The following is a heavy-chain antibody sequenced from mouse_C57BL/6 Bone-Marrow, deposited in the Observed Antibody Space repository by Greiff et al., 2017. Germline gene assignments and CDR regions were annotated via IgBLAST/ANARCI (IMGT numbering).Heavy chain of an antibody. J-gene: IGHJ2*01. CDR2: IDPSDSYT. CDR3: AGGRY. Sequence: VQLQQPGAELVKPGASVKLSCKASGYTFTSYWMQWVKQRPGQGLEWIGEIDPSDSYTNYNQKFKGKATLTVDTSSSTAYMQLSSLTSEDSAVYYCAGGRYGGQGNTLTVSS. CDR1: GYTFTSYW. V-gene: IGHV1-50*01.